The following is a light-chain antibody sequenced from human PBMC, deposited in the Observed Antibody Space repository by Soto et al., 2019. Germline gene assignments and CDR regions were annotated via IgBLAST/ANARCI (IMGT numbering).Light chain of an antibody. CDR2: EGT. V-gene: IGLV2-23*01. J-gene: IGLJ1*01. CDR3: CSYAGITTHV. Sequence: QSALTQPASVSGSPGQSITISCTGTSRDVGSYDLVSWYQHHPGKAPKLMIYEGTKRPSGVSNRFSGSKSGNTASLAISGLQAEDEADYYCCSYAGITTHVFGTGTKLTVL. CDR1: SRDVGSYDL.